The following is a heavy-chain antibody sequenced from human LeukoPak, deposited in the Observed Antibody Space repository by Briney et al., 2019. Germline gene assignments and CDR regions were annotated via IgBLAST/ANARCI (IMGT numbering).Heavy chain of an antibody. Sequence: GGTLRLSCAASGFTFSSYGMHWVRQAPGKGLEWVANIKQDGSEKYYVDSVKGRFTISRDSAKNSLYLQMNSLRAEDTAVYYCARVRTTVTYYFDYWGQGTLVTVSS. D-gene: IGHD4-17*01. J-gene: IGHJ4*02. V-gene: IGHV3-7*01. CDR1: GFTFSSYG. CDR2: IKQDGSEK. CDR3: ARVRTTVTYYFDY.